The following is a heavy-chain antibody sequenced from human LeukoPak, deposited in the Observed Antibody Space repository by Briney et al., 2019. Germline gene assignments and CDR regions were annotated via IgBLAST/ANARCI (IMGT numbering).Heavy chain of an antibody. CDR3: ARVVVVPAAIPFDY. D-gene: IGHD2-2*02. J-gene: IGHJ4*02. CDR1: GGSFSGYY. CDR2: INHSGST. V-gene: IGHV4-34*01. Sequence: QPSETLSLTCAVYGGSFSGYYWSWIRQPPGKGLEWIGEINHSGSTNYNPSLKSRVTISVDTSKNQFSLKLSSVTAADTAVYYCARVVVVPAAIPFDYWGRGTLVTVSS.